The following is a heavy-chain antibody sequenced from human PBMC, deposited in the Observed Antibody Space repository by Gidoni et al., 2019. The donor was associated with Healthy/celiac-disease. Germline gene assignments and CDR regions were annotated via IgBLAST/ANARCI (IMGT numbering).Heavy chain of an antibody. D-gene: IGHD2-2*01. Sequence: EVQLVESGGGLVMPGGSLRLLCAASGCTFSSYSMNWVRQAPGKGLEWVSSISSSSSYIYYADSVKGRFTISRDNAKNSLYLQMNSLRAEDTAVYYWARSLAGSSTSCGYWGQGTLVTVSS. CDR1: GCTFSSYS. CDR3: ARSLAGSSTSCGY. V-gene: IGHV3-21*01. J-gene: IGHJ4*02. CDR2: ISSSSSYI.